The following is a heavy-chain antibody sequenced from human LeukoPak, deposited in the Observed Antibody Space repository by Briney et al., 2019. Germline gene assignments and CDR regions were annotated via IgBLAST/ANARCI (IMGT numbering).Heavy chain of an antibody. CDR1: GFTFSSYS. CDR2: ISSSSSYI. V-gene: IGHV3-21*04. CDR3: AKDTGVVPAAIHDY. Sequence: PGGSLRLSCAASGFTFSSYSMNWVRQAPGKGLEWVSSISSSSSYIYYADSVKGRFTISRDNAKNSLYLQMNSLRAEDTAVYYCAKDTGVVPAAIHDYWGQGTLVTVSS. J-gene: IGHJ4*02. D-gene: IGHD2-2*01.